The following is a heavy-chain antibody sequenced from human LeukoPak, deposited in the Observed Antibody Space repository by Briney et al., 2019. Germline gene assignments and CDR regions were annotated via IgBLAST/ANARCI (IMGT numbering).Heavy chain of an antibody. CDR2: IIPIFGTA. CDR1: GGTFSSYD. J-gene: IGHJ4*02. V-gene: IGHV1-69*01. D-gene: IGHD3-22*01. CDR3: ARDLYYYDSSGYDGGYFDY. Sequence: GSSVKVSCKASGGTFSSYDISWVRQAPGQGLEWMGGIIPIFGTANYAQKFQGRVTITADESTSTAYMELSSLRSEDTAVYYCARDLYYYDSSGYDGGYFDYWGQGTLVTVSS.